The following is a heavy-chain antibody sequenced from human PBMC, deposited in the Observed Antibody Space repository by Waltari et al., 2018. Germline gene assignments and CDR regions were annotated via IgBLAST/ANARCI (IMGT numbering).Heavy chain of an antibody. CDR2: ISGSGGST. D-gene: IGHD6-19*01. V-gene: IGHV3-23*01. J-gene: IGHJ4*02. CDR3: AKQHSSGWYRTLNDY. CDR1: GFTFSSYA. Sequence: EVQLLESGGGLVQPGGSLRLSCAASGFTFSSYAMSWVRQAPGKGLEWVSAISGSGGSTYYADSVKGRFTNSRDNSKNTLYLQMNSLRAEDTAVYYCAKQHSSGWYRTLNDYWGQGTLVTVSS.